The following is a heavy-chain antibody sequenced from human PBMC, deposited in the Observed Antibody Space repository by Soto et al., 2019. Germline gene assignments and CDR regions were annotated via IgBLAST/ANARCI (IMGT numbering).Heavy chain of an antibody. Sequence: QVQLQESGPGLVKPSETLSLTCTVSGGSISSYYWSWIRQPPGKGLEWIGYIYYSGSTNYNPSLKSRVTISVDTSKNQCSLKLSSVTAADTAVYYCARQKGIAVAGIDYWGQGTLVTVSS. D-gene: IGHD6-19*01. CDR1: GGSISSYY. CDR2: IYYSGST. J-gene: IGHJ4*02. CDR3: ARQKGIAVAGIDY. V-gene: IGHV4-59*08.